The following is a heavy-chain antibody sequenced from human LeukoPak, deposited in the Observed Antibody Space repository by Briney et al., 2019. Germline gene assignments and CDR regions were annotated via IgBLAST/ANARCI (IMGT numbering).Heavy chain of an antibody. J-gene: IGHJ4*02. CDR2: ISSSSSYI. D-gene: IGHD3-3*01. Sequence: PGGSLRLSCAASGFTLSSYSMNWVRQAPGKGLEWVSSISSSSSYIYYADSVKGRFTISRDNAKNSLYLQMNSLRAEDTAVYYCARDRRWQYYDFWSGYALDYWGQGTLVTVSS. CDR1: GFTLSSYS. CDR3: ARDRRWQYYDFWSGYALDY. V-gene: IGHV3-21*01.